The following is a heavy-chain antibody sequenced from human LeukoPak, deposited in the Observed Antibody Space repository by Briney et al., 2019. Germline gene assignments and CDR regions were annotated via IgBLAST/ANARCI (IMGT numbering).Heavy chain of an antibody. CDR3: AGSSGGSYGGAFDY. J-gene: IGHJ4*02. CDR1: GGSISSYY. Sequence: SETLSLTCTVSGGSISSYYWSWIRQPPGKGLEWIGYIYYSGSTNYNPSLKSRVTISVDTSKNQFSLKLSSVTAADTAVYYCAGSSGGSYGGAFDYWGQGTLVTVSS. D-gene: IGHD1-26*01. CDR2: IYYSGST. V-gene: IGHV4-59*01.